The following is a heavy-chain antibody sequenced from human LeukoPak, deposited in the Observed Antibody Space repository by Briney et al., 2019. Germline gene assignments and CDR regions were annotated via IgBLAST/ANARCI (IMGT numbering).Heavy chain of an antibody. CDR1: GGSISSGGYY. D-gene: IGHD3-22*01. Sequence: PSETLSLTCAVSGGSISSGGYYWSWIRQPPEKGLEWIGYIYYSGSTYYNPSLKSRVTISVDTSKNQFSLKLSSVTAADTAVYYCARDATMIRRYPYYYYGMDVWGQGTTVTVSS. V-gene: IGHV4-30-2*05. J-gene: IGHJ6*02. CDR3: ARDATMIRRYPYYYYGMDV. CDR2: IYYSGST.